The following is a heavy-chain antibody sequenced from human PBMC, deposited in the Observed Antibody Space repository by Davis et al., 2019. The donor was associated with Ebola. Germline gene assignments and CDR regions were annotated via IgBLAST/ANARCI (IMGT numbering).Heavy chain of an antibody. CDR2: ISYDGSNK. D-gene: IGHD4-23*01. CDR1: GFTFSSYG. J-gene: IGHJ4*02. V-gene: IGHV3-30*18. Sequence: GGSLRLSCAASGFTFSSYGMHWVRQAPGKGLEWVAVISYDGSNKYYADSVKGRFTISRDNSKNTLYLQMNSLRAEDTAVYYCANLDYGDNSGFDYWGQGTLVTVSS. CDR3: ANLDYGDNSGFDY.